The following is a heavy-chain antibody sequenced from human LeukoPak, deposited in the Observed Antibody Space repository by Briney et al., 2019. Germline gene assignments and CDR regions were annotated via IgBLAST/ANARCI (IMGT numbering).Heavy chain of an antibody. CDR2: ISWNSGSI. CDR1: GFTFDDYA. D-gene: IGHD3-10*01. V-gene: IGHV3-9*01. J-gene: IGHJ4*02. CDR3: AELRSDYFDY. Sequence: GGSLRLSCAASGFTFDDYAMHWVRQAPGKGLEWVSGISWNSGSIGYADSVKGRFTISRDNAKNSLYLQMNSLRAEDTALYYCAELRSDYFDYWGQGTLVTVSS.